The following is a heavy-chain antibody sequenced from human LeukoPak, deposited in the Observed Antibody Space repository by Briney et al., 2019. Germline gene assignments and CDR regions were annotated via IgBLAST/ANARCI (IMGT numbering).Heavy chain of an antibody. CDR3: ARGPAYYGDTDPPDY. J-gene: IGHJ4*02. V-gene: IGHV3-30*04. D-gene: IGHD4-17*01. CDR1: GFTFSSYA. Sequence: PGRSLRLSCAASGFTFSSYAMHWVRQAPGKGLEWVAVISYDGSNKYYADSVKGRFTISRDNSKNTLYLQMNSLRAEDTAVYYCARGPAYYGDTDPPDYWGQGTLVTVSS. CDR2: ISYDGSNK.